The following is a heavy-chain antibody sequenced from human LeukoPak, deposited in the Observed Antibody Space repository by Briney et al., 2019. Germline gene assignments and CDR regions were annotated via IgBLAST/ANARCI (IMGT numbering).Heavy chain of an antibody. Sequence: ASVKVSCKASGGTFSSYAISWVRQAPGQGLEWMEGIIPIFGTANYAQKFQGRVTITADESTSTAYMELSSLRSEDTAVYYWARDSNIAAASLQTFVDCGQGTLVTVSS. CDR3: ARDSNIAAASLQTFVD. V-gene: IGHV1-69*01. J-gene: IGHJ4*02. CDR1: GGTFSSYA. CDR2: IIPIFGTA. D-gene: IGHD6-13*01.